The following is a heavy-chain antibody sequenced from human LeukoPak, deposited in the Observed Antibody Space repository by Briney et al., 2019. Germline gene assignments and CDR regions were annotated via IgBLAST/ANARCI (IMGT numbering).Heavy chain of an antibody. D-gene: IGHD2/OR15-2a*01. J-gene: IGHJ4*02. CDR2: ISGGGIST. Sequence: GGSLRLSCAASGFTFSSYARSWVRQAPGKGLEWVSSISGGGISTYYADSVKGRFTITRDNSKNTLYLQMNSLRAEDTAVYYCVKSTEGTSRPSDYWGQGTLVTVSS. CDR1: GFTFSSYA. CDR3: VKSTEGTSRPSDY. V-gene: IGHV3-23*01.